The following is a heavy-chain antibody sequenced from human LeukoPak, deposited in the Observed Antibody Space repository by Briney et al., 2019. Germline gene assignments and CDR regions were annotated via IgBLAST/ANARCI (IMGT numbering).Heavy chain of an antibody. CDR3: ARGLDPYSSSCGY. J-gene: IGHJ4*02. D-gene: IGHD6-13*01. CDR2: IYTSGST. CDR1: GGSISSGSYY. Sequence: SETLSLTCTVSGGSISSGSYYWSWIRQPAGKGLEWIGRIYTSGSTNYNPSLKSRVTISVDTSKNQFSLKLSSVTAADTAVSYCARGLDPYSSSCGYWGQGTRVTVSS. V-gene: IGHV4-61*02.